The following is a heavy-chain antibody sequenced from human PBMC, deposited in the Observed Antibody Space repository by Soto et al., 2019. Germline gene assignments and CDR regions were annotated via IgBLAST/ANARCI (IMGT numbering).Heavy chain of an antibody. CDR3: TRDLVKWDAVDYYYYYGMDV. CDR1: GFTFGDYA. Sequence: EVQLVESGGGLVKPGRSLRLSCTASGFTFGDYAMSWFRQAPGKGLEWVGFIRSKAYGGTTEYAASVKGRFTISRDDSKSIAYLQMNSLKTEDTAVYYCTRDLVKWDAVDYYYYYGMDVWGQGTTVTVSS. D-gene: IGHD1-26*01. J-gene: IGHJ6*02. CDR2: IRSKAYGGTT. V-gene: IGHV3-49*05.